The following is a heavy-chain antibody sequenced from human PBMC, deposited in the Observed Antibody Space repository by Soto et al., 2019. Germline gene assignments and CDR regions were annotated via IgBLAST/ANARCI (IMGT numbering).Heavy chain of an antibody. D-gene: IGHD1-1*01. J-gene: IGHJ3*02. Sequence: EVQLVESGGGLVKPGGSLRLSCAASGFTFSRHSMNWVRQAPGKGLEWVSFISSSSTYIYYADSVKGRFTISRDNAKKSAYLPMDSLRVEDTAVYYYLTSDSDAFDIWGQGKIVTVSS. CDR3: LTSDSDAFDI. CDR2: ISSSSTYI. V-gene: IGHV3-21*01. CDR1: GFTFSRHS.